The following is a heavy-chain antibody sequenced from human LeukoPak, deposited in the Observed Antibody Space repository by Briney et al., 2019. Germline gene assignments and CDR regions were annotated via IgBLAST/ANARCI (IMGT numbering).Heavy chain of an antibody. V-gene: IGHV4-39*07. Sequence: NASETLSLTCSVSGDSITSRSSYWAWIRQSSGRGLGWIGSFYYGGNNFYNPSLKSRTTISVDTSKNQFSLKLSSVTAADTAVYYCARGVRGQQLVYYYYYYMDVWGKGTTVTVSS. CDR3: ARGVRGQQLVYYYYYYMDV. CDR2: FYYGGNN. CDR1: GDSITSRSSY. J-gene: IGHJ6*03. D-gene: IGHD6-13*01.